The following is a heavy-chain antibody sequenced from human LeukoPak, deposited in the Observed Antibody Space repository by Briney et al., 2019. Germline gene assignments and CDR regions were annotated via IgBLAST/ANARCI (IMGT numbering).Heavy chain of an antibody. CDR2: ISYDGSNK. D-gene: IGHD1-26*01. J-gene: IGHJ4*02. Sequence: GGSLRLSCAASGFTFSSYGMHRVRQAPGKGLEWVAVISYDGSNKYYADSVKGRFTISRDNSKNTLYLQMNSLRAEDTAVYYCATDRNSGKYYDYWGQGTLVTVSS. V-gene: IGHV3-30*03. CDR3: ATDRNSGKYYDY. CDR1: GFTFSSYG.